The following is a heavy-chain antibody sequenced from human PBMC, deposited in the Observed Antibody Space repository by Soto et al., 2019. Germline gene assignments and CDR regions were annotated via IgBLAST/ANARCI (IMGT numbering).Heavy chain of an antibody. D-gene: IGHD4-17*01. CDR2: ISAYNGNT. Sequence: QVQLVQSGAEVKKPGASVKVSCKASGYTFTSYGISWVRQAPGQGLEWMGWISAYNGNTNYAQKLQGRVTMTTDTSTSTAYMELRSLRSDDTAVYYCAHDYGDYGPYYYYGMDVWCQGTTVTVSS. CDR1: GYTFTSYG. V-gene: IGHV1-18*01. CDR3: AHDYGDYGPYYYYGMDV. J-gene: IGHJ6*02.